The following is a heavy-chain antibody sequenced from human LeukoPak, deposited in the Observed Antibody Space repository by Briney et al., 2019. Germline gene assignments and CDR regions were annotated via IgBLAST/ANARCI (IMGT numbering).Heavy chain of an antibody. Sequence: SETLSLTCTVSGGSISSYYWSWIRQPAGKGLEWIGRIYTSGSTNYKSSLKSRVTISLEMSKNQFSLKLSSVTAADTAVYYCARVSSVAGQVDYWGQGTLVTVSS. D-gene: IGHD6-19*01. CDR3: ARVSSVAGQVDY. CDR2: IYTSGST. V-gene: IGHV4-4*07. J-gene: IGHJ4*02. CDR1: GGSISSYY.